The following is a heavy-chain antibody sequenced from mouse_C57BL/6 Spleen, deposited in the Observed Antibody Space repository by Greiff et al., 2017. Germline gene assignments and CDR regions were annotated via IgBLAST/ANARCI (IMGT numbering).Heavy chain of an antibody. CDR2: IDPETGGT. D-gene: IGHD3-3*01. CDR1: GYTFTDYE. J-gene: IGHJ2*01. V-gene: IGHV1-15*01. CDR3: TRGTWGGY. Sequence: LVESGAELVRPGASVTLSCKASGYTFTDYEMHWVKQTPVHGLEWIGAIDPETGGTAYNQKFKGKAILTADKSSSTAYLELRSLTSEDSAVYYWTRGTWGGYWGQGTTLTVSS.